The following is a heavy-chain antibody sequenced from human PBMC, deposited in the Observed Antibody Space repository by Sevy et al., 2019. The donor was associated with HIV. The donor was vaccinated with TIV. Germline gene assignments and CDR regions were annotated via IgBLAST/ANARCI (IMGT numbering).Heavy chain of an antibody. Sequence: GSLRLSCAASRFTFSTYDIHWVRQAPGKGLEWVAVISHDGSYQYYTDSVKGRFTISRDDSKNQAYLQMNSLRADDSGVYYCAKGQGYDYIWGNERSEYYFDYWGQGTLVTVSS. V-gene: IGHV3-30*18. D-gene: IGHD3-16*01. CDR1: RFTFSTYD. J-gene: IGHJ4*02. CDR3: AKGQGYDYIWGNERSEYYFDY. CDR2: ISHDGSYQ.